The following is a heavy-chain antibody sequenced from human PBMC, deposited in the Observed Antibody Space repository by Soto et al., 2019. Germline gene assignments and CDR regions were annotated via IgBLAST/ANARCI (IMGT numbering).Heavy chain of an antibody. V-gene: IGHV4-4*07. CDR3: AREGDDRHFFFDS. CDR1: GRSMVSYY. D-gene: IGHD3-3*02. Sequence: SETLSLTCNVSGRSMVSYYWSWIRQPAGKGLEWIGRIYIGGNTNYNPSLKSRVTMSVDTSKSQFSLSLTSVTAADTAVYYCAREGDDRHFFFDSWGQGTLVTVSS. J-gene: IGHJ4*02. CDR2: IYIGGNT.